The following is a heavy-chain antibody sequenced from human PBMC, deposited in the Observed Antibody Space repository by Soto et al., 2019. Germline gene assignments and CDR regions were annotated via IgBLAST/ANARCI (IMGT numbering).Heavy chain of an antibody. CDR1: GYSLTDLS. V-gene: IGHV1-24*01. J-gene: IGHJ6*02. D-gene: IGHD5-12*01. CDR3: ARDGEWLQRYYYYYNGMDV. Sequence: ASVKVSCKVSGYSLTDLSIHWVRQAPAKGLEWMGGLDPENGETIYAQKFQGRVTMTEDTSTDTAYMEVTSLRSEDTAMYYCARDGEWLQRYYYYYNGMDVWGQGTTVTVSS. CDR2: LDPENGET.